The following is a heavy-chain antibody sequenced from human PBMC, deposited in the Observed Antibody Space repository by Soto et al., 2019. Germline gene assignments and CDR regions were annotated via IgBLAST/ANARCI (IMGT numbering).Heavy chain of an antibody. D-gene: IGHD1-1*01. CDR2: IYYNGNT. CDR1: GGSISSSPYY. J-gene: IGHJ4*02. Sequence: SETLSLTCTVSGGSISSSPYYWGWIRQPPGKGLEWIGNIYYNGNTFYNPSLKSRVTISVNTSKNQFSLKLSSVTAADTAVYYCARHGPLSNNWNQLDYWGQGTLVTVS. V-gene: IGHV4-39*01. CDR3: ARHGPLSNNWNQLDY.